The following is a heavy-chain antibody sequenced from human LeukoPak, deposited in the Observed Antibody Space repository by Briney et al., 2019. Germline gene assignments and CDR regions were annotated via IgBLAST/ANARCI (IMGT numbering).Heavy chain of an antibody. CDR2: INHSGST. CDR3: ARGGSDYGDYVGAFDI. Sequence: PSETLSLTCAVYGGSFSGYYWSWIRQPPGKGLEWIGEINHSGSTNYNPSLKSRVKSRVTKSLDPSKNQFSLKLSSVTAADTAVYYCARGGSDYGDYVGAFDIWGQGTMVTVSS. CDR1: GGSFSGYY. V-gene: IGHV4-34*01. D-gene: IGHD4-17*01. J-gene: IGHJ3*02.